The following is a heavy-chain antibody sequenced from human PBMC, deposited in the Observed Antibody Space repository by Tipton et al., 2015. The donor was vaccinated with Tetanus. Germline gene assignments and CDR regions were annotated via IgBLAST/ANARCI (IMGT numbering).Heavy chain of an antibody. D-gene: IGHD3-10*01. Sequence: SLRLSCAASGFTFSDYSMNWVRQAPGKGLEWVSYISYGSTTIYYADSVKGRFTISRDNAKNSLYLQMNSLRAEDTAVYYCARLGSFGSFYSGMDVWGQGTTVTVSS. V-gene: IGHV3-48*01. CDR1: GFTFSDYS. CDR2: ISYGSTTI. CDR3: ARLGSFGSFYSGMDV. J-gene: IGHJ6*02.